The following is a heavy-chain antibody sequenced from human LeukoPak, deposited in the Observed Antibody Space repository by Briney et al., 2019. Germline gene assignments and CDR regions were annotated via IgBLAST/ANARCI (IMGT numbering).Heavy chain of an antibody. CDR3: ASDRYSSDRNY. CDR1: GFTFSSYA. Sequence: GGSLRLSCAASGFTFSSYAMSWVRQAPGKGLEWVSAISGSGGSTYYADSVKGRFAISRDNSKNTLYLQMNSLRAEDTAVYYCASDRYSSDRNYWGQGTLVTVSS. D-gene: IGHD6-25*01. CDR2: ISGSGGST. J-gene: IGHJ4*02. V-gene: IGHV3-23*01.